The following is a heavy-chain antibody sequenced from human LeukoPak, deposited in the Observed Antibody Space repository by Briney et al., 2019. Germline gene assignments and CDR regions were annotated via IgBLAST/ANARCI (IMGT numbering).Heavy chain of an antibody. CDR2: ISAYNGNT. D-gene: IGHD3-22*01. CDR3: ARDLGWRDSSGSSDY. V-gene: IGHV1-18*01. J-gene: IGHJ4*02. CDR1: GYTFTSYG. Sequence: SSVKVSCKASGYTFTSYGISWVRQAPGQGLEWMGWISAYNGNTNYAQKLQGRVTMNTDTYTRTAYMELRSLRSDDTAVYYCARDLGWRDSSGSSDYWGQGTLVTVSS.